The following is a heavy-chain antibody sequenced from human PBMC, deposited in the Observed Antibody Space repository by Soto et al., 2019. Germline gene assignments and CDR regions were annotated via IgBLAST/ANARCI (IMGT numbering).Heavy chain of an antibody. Sequence: VASVKVSCKTSGYTFTSYDINCVRQAPGQGLEWVGWMNTNSDDTRSAQKFRGRLTLTRDKSMRAVYMKLSNLRPDDTAVYYCAREWSAAGHFYGMDVWGQGTTVTVSS. CDR1: GYTFTSYD. CDR2: MNTNSDDT. D-gene: IGHD6-13*01. J-gene: IGHJ6*02. V-gene: IGHV1-8*01. CDR3: AREWSAAGHFYGMDV.